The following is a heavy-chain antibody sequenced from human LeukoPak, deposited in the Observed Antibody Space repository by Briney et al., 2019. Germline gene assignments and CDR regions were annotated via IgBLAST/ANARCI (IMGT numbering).Heavy chain of an antibody. Sequence: GSLRLSCAASGFTFTSYAISWVRQAPGEGREWVSPISGRGGSTYYADSVKGRFTISRDNSTNTLYLQMNSLRDEDTAVYYCAKDLYSDYGDCGQGAFDTWGPGTMVTVSP. V-gene: IGHV3-23*01. CDR3: AKDLYSDYGDCGQGAFDT. CDR1: GFTFTSYA. CDR2: ISGRGGST. D-gene: IGHD4-17*01. J-gene: IGHJ3*02.